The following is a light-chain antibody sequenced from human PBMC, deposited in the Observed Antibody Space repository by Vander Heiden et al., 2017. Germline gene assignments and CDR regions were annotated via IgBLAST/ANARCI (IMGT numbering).Light chain of an antibody. Sequence: SVLTQSPATLSLSPGVRATLSCRASQSVNIFLAWYQQKPGQAPRLLISNASNRATGIPARFSGSGSGTDFTLTISSLDPEDFAVYYCQQRSNWPITFGQGTRLEIK. V-gene: IGKV3-11*01. CDR1: QSVNIF. CDR3: QQRSNWPIT. J-gene: IGKJ5*01. CDR2: NAS.